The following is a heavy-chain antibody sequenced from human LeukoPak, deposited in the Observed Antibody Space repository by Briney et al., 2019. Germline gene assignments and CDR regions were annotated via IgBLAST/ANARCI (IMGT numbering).Heavy chain of an antibody. J-gene: IGHJ4*02. D-gene: IGHD3-22*01. Sequence: GGSLRLSCAASGFTFSSYSMNWVRQAPGKGLEWVSSISSSSSYIYYADSVKGRFTISRDNAKNSLYLQMNSLRAEDTAVYYCARDWYYYDSSGYLGGLDYWGQGTLVTVSS. V-gene: IGHV3-21*01. CDR3: ARDWYYYDSSGYLGGLDY. CDR1: GFTFSSYS. CDR2: ISSSSSYI.